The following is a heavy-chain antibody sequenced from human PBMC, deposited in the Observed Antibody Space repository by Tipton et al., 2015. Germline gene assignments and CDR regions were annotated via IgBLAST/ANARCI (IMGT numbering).Heavy chain of an antibody. CDR1: GDSVSSNSAA. CDR2: TYYRSKWYN. Sequence: GLVKPSQTLSLTCAISGDSVSSNSAAWNWIRQSPSRGLEWLGRTYYRSKWYNDYAVSVKSRITTSLNTSKNQFSLKMSSVTAADTAVYFCARDLEHGMDVWGQGTTVTVS. V-gene: IGHV6-1*01. CDR3: ARDLEHGMDV. J-gene: IGHJ6*02.